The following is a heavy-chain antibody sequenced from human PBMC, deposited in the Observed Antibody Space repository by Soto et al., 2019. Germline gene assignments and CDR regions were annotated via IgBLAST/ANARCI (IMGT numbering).Heavy chain of an antibody. D-gene: IGHD4-17*01. CDR2: INPNSGGT. V-gene: IGHV1-2*02. CDR1: GYTFTGYY. Sequence: ASVKVSSKASGYTFTGYYMHWVRQAPGQGLEWMGWINPNSGGTNYAQKFQGRVTMTRDTSISTAYMELSRLRSDDPAVYYCARVPDTVTTVSFDYWGQGTLVTVSS. J-gene: IGHJ4*02. CDR3: ARVPDTVTTVSFDY.